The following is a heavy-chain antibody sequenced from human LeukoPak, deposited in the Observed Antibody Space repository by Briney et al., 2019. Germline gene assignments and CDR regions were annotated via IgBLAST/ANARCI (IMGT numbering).Heavy chain of an antibody. CDR2: IKQDGSEK. CDR1: GFTFSSYS. J-gene: IGHJ4*02. Sequence: GGSLRLSCAASGFTFSSYSMNWVRQAPGKGLEWVANIKQDGSEKYYVDSVKGRFTISRDNAKNSLYLQMNSLRAEDTAVYYCASGYSYGQFDYWGQGTLVTVSS. CDR3: ASGYSYGQFDY. D-gene: IGHD5-18*01. V-gene: IGHV3-7*01.